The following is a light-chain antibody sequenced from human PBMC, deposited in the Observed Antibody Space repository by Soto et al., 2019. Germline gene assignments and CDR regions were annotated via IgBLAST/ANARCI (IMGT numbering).Light chain of an antibody. CDR2: GAS. J-gene: IGKJ2*01. CDR1: QSVSSSY. CDR3: QQYGSSPPGYT. V-gene: IGKV3-20*01. Sequence: EIVLTQSPGTLSLSPGERATLSCRASQSVSSSYLAWYQQKPGQAPRLLIYGASSRATGIPDRFSGSGSGTDFTLTISRLEPADFAVYYCQQYGSSPPGYTFDQGPKMEIK.